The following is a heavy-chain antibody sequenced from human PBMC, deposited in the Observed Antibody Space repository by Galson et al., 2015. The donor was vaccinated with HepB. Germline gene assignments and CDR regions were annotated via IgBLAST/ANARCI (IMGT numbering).Heavy chain of an antibody. CDR3: ASDARRRDQLVWLLSYSMDV. CDR1: GCTFTSYC. J-gene: IGHJ6*02. V-gene: IGHV1-46*04. D-gene: IGHD2-2*01. CDR2: INPSGGST. Sequence: SVKVSCKASGCTFTSYCMRWVRQAPGQGLEWMGRINPSGGSTSYAQKLQGRVTMTSDTSTSTVYMELSSLRSEDTAVYYCASDARRRDQLVWLLSYSMDVWGQGTRSPSP.